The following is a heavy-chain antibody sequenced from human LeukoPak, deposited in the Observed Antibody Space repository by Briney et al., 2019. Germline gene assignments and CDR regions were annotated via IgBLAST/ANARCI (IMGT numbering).Heavy chain of an antibody. CDR3: ARGVGKYYYDSSGYYLDG. Sequence: SGGSLRLSCAASGFTFSSYAMHWVRQAPGQRLEWMGWINAGNGNTKYSPKFQGRVTITRDTSASTAYMELSSLRSEDTAVYYCARGVGKYYYDSSGYYLDGWGQGTLVTVSS. CDR2: INAGNGNT. V-gene: IGHV1-3*01. CDR1: GFTFSSYA. J-gene: IGHJ4*02. D-gene: IGHD3-22*01.